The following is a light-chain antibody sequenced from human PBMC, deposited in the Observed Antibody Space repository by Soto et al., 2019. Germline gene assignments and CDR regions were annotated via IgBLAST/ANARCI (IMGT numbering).Light chain of an antibody. V-gene: IGKV3-20*01. CDR3: QQYDNSIT. CDR1: QSVSSSY. J-gene: IGKJ5*01. Sequence: EIVLTQSPDTLSLSPGDSATLSCRASQSVSSSYLAWYQQKPGQAPRLLIYGASSRATGIPDRFSGSWSGTDFTLTISRLEPEDFAVFYCQQYDNSITFGQGTRLEIE. CDR2: GAS.